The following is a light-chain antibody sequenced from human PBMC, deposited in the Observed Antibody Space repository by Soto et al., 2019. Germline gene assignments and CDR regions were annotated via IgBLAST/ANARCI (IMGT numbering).Light chain of an antibody. CDR1: QGVSSW. J-gene: IGKJ2*01. Sequence: DIQMTQSPSSVSASVGDRVTITCRASQGVSSWLAWYQQKPVKAHKLLIYGASSLQSGVPSRFRGSGSETDFTLTISSLQPEDFATYYCQQAGSFPFTFGQGTKLEIK. CDR3: QQAGSFPFT. CDR2: GAS. V-gene: IGKV1D-12*01.